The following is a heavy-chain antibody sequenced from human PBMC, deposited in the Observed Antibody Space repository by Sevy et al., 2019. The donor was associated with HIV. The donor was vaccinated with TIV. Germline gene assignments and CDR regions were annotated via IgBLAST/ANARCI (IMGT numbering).Heavy chain of an antibody. V-gene: IGHV4-30-2*01. CDR1: GGSISSGGYS. Sequence: SETLSLTCAVSGGSISSGGYSWSWIRQPPGKGLEWIGYIYHSGSTSYNPSLKSRVTISVDRSKNQFSLKLSSVTAADTAVYYCASPAGADSGSYFRDYWGQGTLVTVSS. J-gene: IGHJ4*02. CDR2: IYHSGST. CDR3: ASPAGADSGSYFRDY. D-gene: IGHD1-26*01.